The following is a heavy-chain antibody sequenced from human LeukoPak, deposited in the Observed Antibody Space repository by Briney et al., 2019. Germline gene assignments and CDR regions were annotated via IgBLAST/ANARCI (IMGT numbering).Heavy chain of an antibody. CDR2: IIPILGTA. CDR1: GGTFSSYA. V-gene: IGHV1-69*05. D-gene: IGHD3-22*01. Sequence: SVKVSCKASGGTFSSYAISWVRQAPGQGLEWMGGIIPILGTANYAQKFQGRVTITTDESTSTAYMELSSLRSEDTAVYYCARVVPLAAGYDRAGYYFDYWGQGTLVTVSS. CDR3: ARVVPLAAGYDRAGYYFDY. J-gene: IGHJ4*02.